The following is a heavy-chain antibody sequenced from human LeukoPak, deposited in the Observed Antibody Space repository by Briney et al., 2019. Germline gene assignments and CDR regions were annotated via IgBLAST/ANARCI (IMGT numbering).Heavy chain of an antibody. J-gene: IGHJ3*02. CDR2: IYPSDSDT. CDR3: ARQERLAAFDI. D-gene: IGHD1-1*01. CDR1: GYSFTSYW. V-gene: IGHV5-51*01. Sequence: GESLKISCKGSGYSFTSYWIGWVRQMPGKGLEWMGSIYPSDSDTRYSPSFQGQVTISADKSISTGYLQWSSLKTSDTAMYYCARQERLAAFDIWGQGTMVTVSS.